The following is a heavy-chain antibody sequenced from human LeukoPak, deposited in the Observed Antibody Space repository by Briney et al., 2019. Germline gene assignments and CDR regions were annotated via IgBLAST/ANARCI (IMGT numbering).Heavy chain of an antibody. CDR1: GYTFSSYA. D-gene: IGHD3-22*01. Sequence: ASVKVSCKASGYTFSSYAMNWVRQAPGQGLEWMGWTNTNTGNPTYAQGFTGRFVFSLDTSVSTAWLQISSLKTEDTAVYYCARGFAYSSGPDYYYAMDVWGQGTTVTASS. CDR2: TNTNTGNP. J-gene: IGHJ6*02. CDR3: ARGFAYSSGPDYYYAMDV. V-gene: IGHV7-4-1*02.